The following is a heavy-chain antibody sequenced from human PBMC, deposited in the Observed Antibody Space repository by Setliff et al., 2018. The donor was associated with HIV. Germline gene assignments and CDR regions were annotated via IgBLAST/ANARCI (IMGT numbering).Heavy chain of an antibody. V-gene: IGHV3-48*04. Sequence: PGGSLRLSCAASGFTFSSYWMHWVRQVPGKGLVWISYNDLDSRAIYYADSVRGRFTISRDNARDSLYLQMNSLRAEDTAVYYCAKHLAELLWFGELFGYWGQGTLVTVSS. CDR2: NDLDSRAI. D-gene: IGHD3-10*01. CDR1: GFTFSSYW. J-gene: IGHJ4*02. CDR3: AKHLAELLWFGELFGY.